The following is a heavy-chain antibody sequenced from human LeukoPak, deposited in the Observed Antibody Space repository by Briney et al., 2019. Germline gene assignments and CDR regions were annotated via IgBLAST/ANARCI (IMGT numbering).Heavy chain of an antibody. J-gene: IGHJ4*02. CDR3: PSRRTGDRYFDY. Sequence: SETLSLTCTVSGGSISSSSYYWGWIRQPPGKGLEWIGSIYYSGSTYYNPSLKSRVTISVDTSKNQFSLKLSSVTAADTAVYYCPSRRTGDRYFDYWGQGSLVTVSS. D-gene: IGHD7-27*01. CDR2: IYYSGST. CDR1: GGSISSSSYY. V-gene: IGHV4-39*01.